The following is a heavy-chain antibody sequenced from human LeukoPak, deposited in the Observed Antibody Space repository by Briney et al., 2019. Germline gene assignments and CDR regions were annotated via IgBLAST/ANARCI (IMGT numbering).Heavy chain of an antibody. Sequence: SETLSLTCTVSGGPISSHYWSWIRQPPGKGLEWIGYTYYSGSTNYNPSLKSRVTISVDTSKNQFSLKLSSVTAADTAVYYCARNIAALRGYYYYMDVWGKGTTVTVSS. CDR1: GGPISSHY. CDR2: TYYSGST. V-gene: IGHV4-59*11. CDR3: ARNIAALRGYYYYMDV. J-gene: IGHJ6*03. D-gene: IGHD6-6*01.